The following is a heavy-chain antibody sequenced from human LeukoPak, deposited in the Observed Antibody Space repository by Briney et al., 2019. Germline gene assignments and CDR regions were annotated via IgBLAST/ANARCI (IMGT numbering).Heavy chain of an antibody. CDR1: GYTFTNYG. D-gene: IGHD1-26*01. J-gene: IGHJ6*03. CDR2: MNPNSGNT. Sequence: ASVKVSCKASGYTFTNYGISWVRQATGQGLEWMGWMNPNSGNTGYAQKFQGRVTMTRDTSISTAYMELSRLRSDDTAVYYCARDWEGATPFGYYYYMDVWGKGTTVTISS. V-gene: IGHV1-8*02. CDR3: ARDWEGATPFGYYYYMDV.